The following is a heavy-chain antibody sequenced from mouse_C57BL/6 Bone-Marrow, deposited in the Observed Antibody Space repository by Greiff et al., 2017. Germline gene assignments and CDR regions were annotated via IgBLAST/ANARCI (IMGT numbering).Heavy chain of an antibody. CDR3: ASSRGSSAWYFDV. Sequence: QVQLKESGAELARPGASVKMSCKASGYTFTSYTMHWVKQRPGQGLEWIGYIHPSSGYTKYNQKFKDKATLTADKSSSTAYMQLSSLTSEYSAVYYWASSRGSSAWYFDVWGTGTTVTVSS. J-gene: IGHJ1*03. D-gene: IGHD1-1*01. CDR2: IHPSSGYT. V-gene: IGHV1-4*01. CDR1: GYTFTSYT.